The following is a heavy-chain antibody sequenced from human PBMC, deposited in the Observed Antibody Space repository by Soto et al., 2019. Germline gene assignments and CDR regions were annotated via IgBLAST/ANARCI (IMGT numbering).Heavy chain of an antibody. V-gene: IGHV3-48*01. CDR1: GFTFSTHS. CDR2: ITSSDATM. Sequence: PGGSLRLSCAASGFTFSTHSMNWVRQAPGKGLEWISYITSSDATMYADSVKGRFTISRDNAKNSLYLQMNSLRGEDTAVYFCVGEVGFQLIYWGQGTLVTVSS. CDR3: VGEVGFQLIY. D-gene: IGHD2-2*01. J-gene: IGHJ4*02.